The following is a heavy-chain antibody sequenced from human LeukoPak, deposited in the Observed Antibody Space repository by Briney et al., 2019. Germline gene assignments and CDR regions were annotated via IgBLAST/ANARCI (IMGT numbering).Heavy chain of an antibody. CDR2: VYPGDSDT. Sequence: GESLKISCKGSGYNFTNYWIGWVRQMPGKDLEWMGIVYPGDSDTRYSPSFQGQVTISADRSISTAYLQWSSLKASDTAIYSCAVPAGAMATDYWGQGTLVTVSS. V-gene: IGHV5-51*01. D-gene: IGHD5-18*01. CDR3: AVPAGAMATDY. J-gene: IGHJ4*02. CDR1: GYNFTNYW.